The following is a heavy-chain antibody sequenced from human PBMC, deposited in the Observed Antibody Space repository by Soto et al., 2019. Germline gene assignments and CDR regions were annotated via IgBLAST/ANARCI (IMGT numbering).Heavy chain of an antibody. V-gene: IGHV5-51*01. J-gene: IGHJ5*02. CDR2: IYPGDSDT. D-gene: IGHD2-15*01. CDR3: ERGHCNATIFDPWVDP. CDR1: GYAFSSYW. Sequence: PWESLKISCQGSGYAFSSYWIAWVRQMPGKGLEWMGIIYPGDSDTRYSPSFQGQVTISVDKSITTAYLQWSSLKASDTAMYYWERGHCNATIFDPWVDPWGQGTLVTVSS.